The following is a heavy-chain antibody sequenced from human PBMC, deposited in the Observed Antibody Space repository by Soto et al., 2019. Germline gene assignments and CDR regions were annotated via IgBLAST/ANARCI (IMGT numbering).Heavy chain of an antibody. CDR2: TTSDGARI. Sequence: GGSLRLSCAACGFAFSTGCMHWVRQAPGKGLEWVAVTTSDGARINYADSVKGRFTISRDNSRATLYLQMNSLRIDDTAVYYWARTKPGRESQPMDKWGQGTLVTVSS. CDR3: ARTKPGRESQPMDK. D-gene: IGHD3-10*01. J-gene: IGHJ4*02. CDR1: GFAFSTGC. V-gene: IGHV3-30*03.